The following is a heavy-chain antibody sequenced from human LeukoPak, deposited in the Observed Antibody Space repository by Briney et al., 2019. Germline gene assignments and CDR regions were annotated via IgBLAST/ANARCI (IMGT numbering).Heavy chain of an antibody. CDR1: GFTFSNAW. CDR2: IKSKTDGGTT. V-gene: IGHV3-15*01. Sequence: PGGSLRLSCAASGFTFSNAWMSWVRQAPGKGLEWVGRIKSKTDGGTTDYAAPVKGRFTISRDDSKNTLYLQMNSLKTEDTAVYYCTTAGSSNYYYYYMDVWGKGTTVTISS. D-gene: IGHD1-26*01. J-gene: IGHJ6*03. CDR3: TTAGSSNYYYYYMDV.